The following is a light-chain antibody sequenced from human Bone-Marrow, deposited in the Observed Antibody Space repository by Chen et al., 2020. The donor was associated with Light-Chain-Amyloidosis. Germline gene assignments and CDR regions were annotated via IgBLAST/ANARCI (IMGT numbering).Light chain of an antibody. CDR1: NIGSTS. V-gene: IGLV3-21*02. CDR3: QVWDRSSDRPV. J-gene: IGLJ3*02. CDR2: DDR. Sequence: SYVLTQPSSVSVAPGQTATIACGGNNIGSTSVHWYPQTPGQAPLLVVCDDRDRPSGTPERLSGSNSGNTATRTISRVEAGDEADYYCQVWDRSSDRPVFGGGTKLTVL.